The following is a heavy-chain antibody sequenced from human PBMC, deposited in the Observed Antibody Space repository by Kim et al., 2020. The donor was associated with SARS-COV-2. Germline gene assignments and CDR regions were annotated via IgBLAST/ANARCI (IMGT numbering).Heavy chain of an antibody. Sequence: ASVKVSCKASGNTFSSNDINWVRQAPGQGLEWMGWMNPNSGDTGYAQKFQGRVTMTRNTSISTAYMELSSLTSDDTAVYYCARIVGVQRELDHDAFGIWGQGTMVTVSS. CDR2: MNPNSGDT. CDR3: ARIVGVQRELDHDAFGI. CDR1: GNTFSSND. D-gene: IGHD2-15*01. V-gene: IGHV1-8*01. J-gene: IGHJ3*02.